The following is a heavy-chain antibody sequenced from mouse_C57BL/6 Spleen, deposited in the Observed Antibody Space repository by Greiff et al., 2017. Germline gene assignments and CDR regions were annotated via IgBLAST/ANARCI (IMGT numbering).Heavy chain of an antibody. D-gene: IGHD2-4*01. CDR2: ISYDGSN. Sequence: VQLKESGPGLVKPSQSLSLTCSVTGYSITSGYYWNWLRQLPGNKLEWMGYISYDGSNNYNPTLKNRITITSDTSKNQFFLKLNSVTTEDTATYYCARVGDYDGAWFAYWGQGTLVTVSA. CDR3: ARVGDYDGAWFAY. J-gene: IGHJ3*01. V-gene: IGHV3-6*01. CDR1: GYSITSGYY.